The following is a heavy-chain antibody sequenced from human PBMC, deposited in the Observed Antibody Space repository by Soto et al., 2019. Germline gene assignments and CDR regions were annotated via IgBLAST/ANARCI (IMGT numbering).Heavy chain of an antibody. V-gene: IGHV1-8*01. CDR3: ARVPRTRGVTDY. J-gene: IGHJ4*02. CDR1: GYTFTSYD. D-gene: IGHD3-10*01. Sequence: GASVKVCCKASGYTFTSYDINWVRQATGQGLEWMGWMNPNSGNTGYAQKFQGRVTMTRNTSVSTAYMELSSLRSEDTAVYYCARVPRTRGVTDYWGQGTLVTVST. CDR2: MNPNSGNT.